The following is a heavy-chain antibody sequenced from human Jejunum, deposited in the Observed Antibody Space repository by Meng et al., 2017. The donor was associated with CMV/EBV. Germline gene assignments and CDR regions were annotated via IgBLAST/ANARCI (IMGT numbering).Heavy chain of an antibody. J-gene: IGHJ5*01. CDR2: IYNSGDI. D-gene: IGHD2-2*01. CDR3: VRHGDCSSGSCYYHWLDP. CDR1: GGSVSKYY. V-gene: IGHV4-59*02. Sequence: QGDLQEAGPGLVRPSETLSLTCSVSGGSVSKYYWGWIRQTPGGGLEWLGYIYNSGDIYYNPFLEGRVTISTDTSKNQFSLKLRYVTAADTAVYYCVRHGDCSSGSCYYHWLDPWGQGSLVTVSS.